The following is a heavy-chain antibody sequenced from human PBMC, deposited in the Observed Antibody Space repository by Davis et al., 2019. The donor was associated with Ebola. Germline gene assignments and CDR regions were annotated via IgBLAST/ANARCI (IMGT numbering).Heavy chain of an antibody. CDR3: ARVLSGSGLYYYYGMDV. CDR1: GFTVSSNY. CDR2: IYSGGST. Sequence: GGSLRLSCAASGFTVSSNYMSWVRQAPGKGLEWVSVIYSGGSTYYADSVKGRFTISRDNSKNTLYLQMNSLRAEDTAVYYCARVLSGSGLYYYYGMDVWGKGTTVTVSS. D-gene: IGHD3-10*01. J-gene: IGHJ6*04. V-gene: IGHV3-53*01.